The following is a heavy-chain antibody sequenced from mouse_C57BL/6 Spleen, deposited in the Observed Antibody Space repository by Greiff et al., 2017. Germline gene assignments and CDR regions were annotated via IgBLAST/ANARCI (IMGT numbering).Heavy chain of an antibody. J-gene: IGHJ4*01. D-gene: IGHD1-3*01. CDR1: GFTFSSYT. V-gene: IGHV5-9*01. CDR2: ISGGGGNT. Sequence: DVHLVESGGGLVKPGGSLKLSCAASGFTFSSYTMSWVRQTPEKRLEWVATISGGGGNTYYPDSVKGRFTISRDNAKNTLYLQMSSLRSEDTALYYCARRGYKALAMDYWGQGTSVTVSS. CDR3: ARRGYKALAMDY.